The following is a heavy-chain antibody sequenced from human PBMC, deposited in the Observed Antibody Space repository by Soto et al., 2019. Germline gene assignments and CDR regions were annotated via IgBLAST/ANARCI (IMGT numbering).Heavy chain of an antibody. CDR2: IYYSGST. J-gene: IGHJ4*02. V-gene: IGHV4-59*08. CDR3: ARQINGRFDY. Sequence: SETLSLTCIFSGGSISSYYWSLIRQPPGKGLEWIGYIYYSGSTNYNPSLKSRVTISVDTSKNQFSLKLSSVTAADTAVYYCARQINGRFDYWGQGTLVTVSS. CDR1: GGSISSYY.